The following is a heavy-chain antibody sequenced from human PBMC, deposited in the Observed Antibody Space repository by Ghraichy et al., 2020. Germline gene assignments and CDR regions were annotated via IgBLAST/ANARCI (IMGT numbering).Heavy chain of an antibody. D-gene: IGHD2-2*01. V-gene: IGHV1-18*01. CDR1: GYTFTSHG. J-gene: IGHJ6*02. Sequence: ASVKVSCKASGYTFTSHGISWVRQAPGQGLEWMGWISTYNGNTNYAQKLQGRVTMTTDTSTSTAYMELRSLRSDDTAVYYCARDRGLDCSSPSCYVYSYYGLDVWGQGTTVTVSS. CDR3: ARDRGLDCSSPSCYVYSYYGLDV. CDR2: ISTYNGNT.